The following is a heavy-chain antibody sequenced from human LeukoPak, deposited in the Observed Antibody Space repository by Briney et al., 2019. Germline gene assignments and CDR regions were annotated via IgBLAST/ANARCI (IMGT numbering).Heavy chain of an antibody. CDR2: ISWDGVNT. Sequence: GGSLRLSCAASGFVFDDYTMHWVRQVPGKGLEWVSLISWDGVNTYYADSVKGRFSISRDNAKNSVYLEMNSPGDEDTAVYYCTRVGGYQLPKFDYWGRGTLVTVSS. CDR3: TRVGGYQLPKFDY. CDR1: GFVFDDYT. V-gene: IGHV3-43*01. J-gene: IGHJ4*02. D-gene: IGHD2-2*01.